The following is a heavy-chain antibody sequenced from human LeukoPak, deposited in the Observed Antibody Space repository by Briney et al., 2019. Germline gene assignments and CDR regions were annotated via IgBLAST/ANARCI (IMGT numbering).Heavy chain of an antibody. CDR1: GYSIGTDYY. D-gene: IGHD4-11*01. V-gene: IGHV4-38-2*02. CDR2: IYNSGST. CDR3: ARDEDYSNYFDY. Sequence: SETLSLTCAVSGYSIGTDYYWAWIRQPPGKGLEWIGSIYNSGSTYYNPSLKSRITISVDTSKNQFSLILSSVTAADTAVYYCARDEDYSNYFDYWGQGTLVTVSS. J-gene: IGHJ4*02.